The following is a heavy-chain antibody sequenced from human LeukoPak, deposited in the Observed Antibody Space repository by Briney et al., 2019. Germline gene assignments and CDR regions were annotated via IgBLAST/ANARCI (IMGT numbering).Heavy chain of an antibody. CDR1: GGSISSGNYY. J-gene: IGHJ4*02. CDR2: IHYSETT. D-gene: IGHD2-2*01. CDR3: ARGPTYQPIDY. V-gene: IGHV4-39*02. Sequence: SETLSLTCTVSGGSISSGNYYWGWIRQPPGKGLEWIASIHYSETTYYNPSLKSRVTISVDTSKNHFSLKLSSVTAADTAVYCCARGPTYQPIDYWGQGTLVTVSS.